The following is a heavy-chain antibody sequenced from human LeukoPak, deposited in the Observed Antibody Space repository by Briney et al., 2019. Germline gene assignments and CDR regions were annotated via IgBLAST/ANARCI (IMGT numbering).Heavy chain of an antibody. J-gene: IGHJ5*01. Sequence: LRLSCAASGFTFSGYAIHWVRQAPDKGLEWVAVISYDGRTEYYADSVKGRFTISRDNSKNTAYLQMNSLRAEDTAVYYCAKRSEVVTAIPDSWGQGTLVTVSS. CDR3: AKRSEVVTAIPDS. D-gene: IGHD2-21*02. CDR1: GFTFSGYA. CDR2: ISYDGRTE. V-gene: IGHV3-30*18.